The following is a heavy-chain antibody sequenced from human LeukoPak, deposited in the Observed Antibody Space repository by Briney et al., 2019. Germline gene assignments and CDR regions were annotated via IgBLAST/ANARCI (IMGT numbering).Heavy chain of an antibody. CDR1: GFTVRTNY. CDR3: ARDPHNSGSGRYFDL. Sequence: GGSLRLSCAASGFTVRTNYMSWVRQAPGKGLEWVSVVYSGGTISYADSVKGRFTISRDNSKNTLYLQMNSLRAEDTAVYYCARDPHNSGSGRYFDLWGRGTLVTVPS. J-gene: IGHJ2*01. CDR2: VYSGGTI. V-gene: IGHV3-66*01. D-gene: IGHD3-10*01.